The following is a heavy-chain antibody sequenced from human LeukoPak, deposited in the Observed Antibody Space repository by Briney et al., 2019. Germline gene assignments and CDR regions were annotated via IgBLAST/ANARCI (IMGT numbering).Heavy chain of an antibody. CDR1: GYTFTSCY. J-gene: IGHJ4*02. Sequence: ASVKVSCKASGYTFTSCYMHWVRQAPGQGLEWMGIINPSGGSTSYAQKFQGRVTMTRDTSTSTVYMELSSLRSEDTAAYYCARVPQYYYDSSGYWNWGQGTLVTVSS. V-gene: IGHV1-46*01. D-gene: IGHD3-22*01. CDR2: INPSGGST. CDR3: ARVPQYYYDSSGYWN.